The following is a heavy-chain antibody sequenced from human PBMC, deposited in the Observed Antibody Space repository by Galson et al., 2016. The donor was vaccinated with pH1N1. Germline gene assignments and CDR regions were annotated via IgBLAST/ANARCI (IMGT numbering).Heavy chain of an antibody. D-gene: IGHD3-10*01. CDR2: ILNDGSYE. J-gene: IGHJ3*01. Sequence: SLRLSCAGSGFTFSQHSLHWVRQTPGKGLEWVAVILNDGSYEYYRDSVKGRFIISRDNSENTMFLQMDSLRAEDTGFYYCARDRNYYGPSDTFNVWGLGTQVTV. V-gene: IGHV3-30*04. CDR1: GFTFSQHS. CDR3: ARDRNYYGPSDTFNV.